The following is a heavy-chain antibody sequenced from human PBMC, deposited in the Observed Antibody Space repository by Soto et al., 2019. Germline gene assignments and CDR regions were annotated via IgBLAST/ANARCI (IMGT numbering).Heavy chain of an antibody. J-gene: IGHJ4*02. V-gene: IGHV3-23*01. CDR2: LTGSSSNI. D-gene: IGHD3-10*01. CDR3: ANGRATYGLLTHDY. CDR1: GFSFRNYA. Sequence: EVQLLESGGGLVQPGGSLRLSCEASGFSFRNYAMSWVRQAPGKGLEWISTLTGSSSNIYYADSVKGRFAISRDNSRNTLYLQMNSLTAEDTAVYYCANGRATYGLLTHDYWGQGTLVTVSS.